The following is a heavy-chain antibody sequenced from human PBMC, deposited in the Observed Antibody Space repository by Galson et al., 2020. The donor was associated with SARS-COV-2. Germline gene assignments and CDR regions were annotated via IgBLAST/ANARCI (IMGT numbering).Heavy chain of an antibody. CDR2: IKQDGSEK. V-gene: IGHV3-7*01. J-gene: IGHJ3*02. Sequence: GGSLRLSCAASGFTFSSYWMSWVRQAPGKGLEWVANIKQDGSEKYYVDSVKGRFTISRDNAKNSLYLQMNSLRAEDTAVYYCARDQTPGPWEVGAAGKGDAFDIWGEGTMVTVSS. D-gene: IGHD2-15*01. CDR1: GFTFSSYW. CDR3: ARDQTPGPWEVGAAGKGDAFDI.